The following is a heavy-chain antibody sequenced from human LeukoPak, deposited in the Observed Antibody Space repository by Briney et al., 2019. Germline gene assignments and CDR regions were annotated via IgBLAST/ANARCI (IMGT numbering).Heavy chain of an antibody. CDR3: ARIAYDALDSYYYGMDV. J-gene: IGHJ6*02. D-gene: IGHD3-3*01. CDR1: GGSISIGPYY. Sequence: SQTLSLTCTVSGGSISIGPYYWIWIRQHPGKGLEWIGYITYSGNTYYYPALNSRVTVSLDTSKTQFSLKLSSVTAADTAVYYCARIAYDALDSYYYGMDVWGQGTTVTVSS. CDR2: ITYSGNT. V-gene: IGHV4-31*03.